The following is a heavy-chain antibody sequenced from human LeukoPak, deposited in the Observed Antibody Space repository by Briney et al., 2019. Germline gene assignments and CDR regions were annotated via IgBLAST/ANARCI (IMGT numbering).Heavy chain of an antibody. CDR1: GGSISSSNW. Sequence: SGTLSLTCAVSGGSISSSNWWSWVHQPPGKGLEWIGEIYHSGSTNYNPSLKSRVTISVDKSKNQLSLKLSSVTAADTAVYYCARMRTTGYSSSWYVYGMDVWGQGTTVTVSS. V-gene: IGHV4-4*02. D-gene: IGHD6-13*01. CDR3: ARMRTTGYSSSWYVYGMDV. CDR2: IYHSGST. J-gene: IGHJ6*02.